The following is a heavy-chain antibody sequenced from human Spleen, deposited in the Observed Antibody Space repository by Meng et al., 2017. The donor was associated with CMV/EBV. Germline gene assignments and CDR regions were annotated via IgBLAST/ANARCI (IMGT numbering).Heavy chain of an antibody. V-gene: IGHV3-66*02. D-gene: IGHD1-26*01. CDR2: IYSGGST. CDR3: ARVGDAGSRRWELPYQGAFDI. Sequence: AGSLRLSCAASGFTVSSNYMSWVRQAPGKGLEWVSVIYSGGSTYYADSVKGRFTISRDNSKNTLYLQMNSLSAEDTAVYYCARVGDAGSRRWELPYQGAFDIWGQGTMVTVSS. J-gene: IGHJ3*02. CDR1: GFTVSSNY.